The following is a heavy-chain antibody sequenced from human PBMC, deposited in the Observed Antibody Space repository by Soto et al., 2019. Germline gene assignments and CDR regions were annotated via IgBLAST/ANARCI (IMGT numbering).Heavy chain of an antibody. V-gene: IGHV4-34*01. J-gene: IGHJ4*02. Sequence: QVQLQQWGAGLLKPSETLSLTCAVYGGSFSGYYWSWIRQPPGKGLEWIGEINHSGSTNYNPSLKSRVTISVDTSKNQFSLKLSSVTAADTAVYYCARNRGLGPMTTVTTLWYWGQGTLVTVSS. D-gene: IGHD4-17*01. CDR3: ARNRGLGPMTTVTTLWY. CDR2: INHSGST. CDR1: GGSFSGYY.